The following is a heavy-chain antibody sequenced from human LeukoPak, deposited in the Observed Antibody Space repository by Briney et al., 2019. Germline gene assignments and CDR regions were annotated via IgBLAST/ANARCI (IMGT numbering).Heavy chain of an antibody. CDR1: GGSISNGGYS. V-gene: IGHV4-30-2*01. CDR2: IYHSGST. Sequence: PSETLSLTCAVSGGSISNGGYSWSWIRQPPGKGLEWIGYIYHSGSTYYNPSLKSRVTISVDRSKNQFSLKLSSVTAADTAVYYCARSIEGSSSQTFDYWGQGTLVTVSS. D-gene: IGHD6-6*01. J-gene: IGHJ4*02. CDR3: ARSIEGSSSQTFDY.